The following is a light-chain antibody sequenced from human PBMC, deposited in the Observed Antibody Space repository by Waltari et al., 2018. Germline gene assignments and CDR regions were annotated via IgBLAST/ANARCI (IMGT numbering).Light chain of an antibody. J-gene: IGKJ1*01. CDR2: GAS. V-gene: IGKV3-20*01. Sequence: EIVLTQSPGTLSLSPGARATLSCRASQRVTSTYLAWYQQKPGQAPRLLVYGASNRASGIPDRFSGSGSGTDYTLTISRLEPEDFAVYYCQQYGTSPRTFGPGTKLEIK. CDR1: QRVTSTY. CDR3: QQYGTSPRT.